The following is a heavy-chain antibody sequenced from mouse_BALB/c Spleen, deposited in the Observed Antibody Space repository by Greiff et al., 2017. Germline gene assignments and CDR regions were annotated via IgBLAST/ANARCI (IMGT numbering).Heavy chain of an antibody. V-gene: IGHV2-9-2*01. D-gene: IGHD1-1*01. Sequence: VQLVESGPGLVAPSQSLSITCTVSGFSLTSYDISWIRQPPGKGLEWLGVIWTGGGTNYNSAFMSRLSISKDNSKSQVFLKMNSLQTDDTAIYYCVRDSNYGSSFFDYWGQGTTLTVSS. CDR2: IWTGGGT. CDR3: VRDSNYGSSFFDY. J-gene: IGHJ2*01. CDR1: GFSLTSYD.